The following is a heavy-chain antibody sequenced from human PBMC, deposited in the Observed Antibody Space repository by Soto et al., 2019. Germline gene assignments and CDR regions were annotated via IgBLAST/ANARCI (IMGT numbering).Heavy chain of an antibody. V-gene: IGHV4-59*08. CDR2: IYYSGRT. CDR1: GGSLSSYY. J-gene: IGHJ4*02. CDR3: ARHSGYNYHSYFDY. Sequence: SETLSLTCTVSGGSLSSYYWSWIRQPPGKGLEWIGYIYYSGRTNYNPSLKSRVTISVDASKNQFSLKLSSVTAADTAVYFCARHSGYNYHSYFDYWGQGTQVTVSS. D-gene: IGHD5-18*01.